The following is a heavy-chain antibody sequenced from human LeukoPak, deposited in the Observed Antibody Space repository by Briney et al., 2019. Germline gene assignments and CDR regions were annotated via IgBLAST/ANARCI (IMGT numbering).Heavy chain of an antibody. V-gene: IGHV3-23*01. CDR1: GFTFNNYA. CDR3: AKPARTDAFDI. D-gene: IGHD1-14*01. J-gene: IGHJ3*02. Sequence: LSGGSLRLSCAASGFTFNNYAMNWVRQAPGKGLEWVSSISGSGGNTYYADSAKGRFTISRDNSKNTLYLQMNSLRAEDTAVYYCAKPARTDAFDIWGQGTMITVSS. CDR2: ISGSGGNT.